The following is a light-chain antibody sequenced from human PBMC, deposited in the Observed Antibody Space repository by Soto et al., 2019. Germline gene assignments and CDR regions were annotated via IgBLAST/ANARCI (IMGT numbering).Light chain of an antibody. CDR1: QSVSSSD. V-gene: IGKV3-20*01. Sequence: IVLTQSPGTLSLSPGERATLSCRASQSVSSSDLAWYQQKPGQAPRLLIYSASSRATGIPDRFSGSGSGTDFTLTFSRLEPEDFAVYYCQQYDTFGQGTKLEIK. J-gene: IGKJ2*01. CDR2: SAS. CDR3: QQYDT.